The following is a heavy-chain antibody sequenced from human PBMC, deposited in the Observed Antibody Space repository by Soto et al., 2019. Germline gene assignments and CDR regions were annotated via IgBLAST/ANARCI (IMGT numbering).Heavy chain of an antibody. CDR2: AFYTESA. V-gene: IGHV4-39*01. CDR3: ARHRNWKVDF. CDR1: GDSIRTSSYQ. Sequence: PSETLSLTCTVSGDSIRTSSYQWGWIRQPPGRGLEWIGSAFYTESAYYNPSLKSRVTISVDTSKNQFSLRVTSVSAADTSVYYCARHRNWKVDFWGQGILVTVSS. J-gene: IGHJ4*02. D-gene: IGHD1-1*01.